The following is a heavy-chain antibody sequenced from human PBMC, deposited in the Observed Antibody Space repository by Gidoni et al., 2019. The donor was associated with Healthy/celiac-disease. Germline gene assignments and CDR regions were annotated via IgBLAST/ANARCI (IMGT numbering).Heavy chain of an antibody. V-gene: IGHV1-69*01. Sequence: QVPLVQSGAEVTKPGSSVKVSCKDSAGTFSSYASSWVRQAPGQGLVWMGGIIPIFGTANYAPKLQGRVTITADESTSTAYMELSSLRSEDTAVYYCAREPHYGDSRSAFDLLGQGTMVTVSS. CDR1: AGTFSSYA. J-gene: IGHJ3*01. CDR3: AREPHYGDSRSAFDL. CDR2: IIPIFGTA. D-gene: IGHD4-17*01.